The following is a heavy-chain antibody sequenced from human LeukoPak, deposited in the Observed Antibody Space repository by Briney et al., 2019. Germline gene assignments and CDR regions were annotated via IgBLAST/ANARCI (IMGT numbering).Heavy chain of an antibody. V-gene: IGHV3-74*01. Sequence: GGSLRLSCAASGFTFSSYWMHWVRQAPGKGLVWVSRINTDGSSTSYADSVKGRFTISRDNAKNTLYLQMNSLRAEDTAVYYCARAYKPNYYGSGSYYTPSYNWFDPWGQGTLVTVSS. CDR1: GFTFSSYW. CDR3: ARAYKPNYYGSGSYYTPSYNWFDP. CDR2: INTDGSST. J-gene: IGHJ5*02. D-gene: IGHD3-10*01.